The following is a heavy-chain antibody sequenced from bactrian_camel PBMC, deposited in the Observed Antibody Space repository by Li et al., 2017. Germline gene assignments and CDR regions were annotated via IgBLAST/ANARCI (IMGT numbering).Heavy chain of an antibody. CDR1: GSPGSC. CDR2: IYTGSGNT. V-gene: IGHV3S40*01. Sequence: DVQLVESGGGSVDVGGTLTLSCAFLGSPGSCMGWFRQAPGKEREGVARIYTGSGNTYYADSVKGRFTISQDNAKNTVYLQMNNLKPEDTAMYYCAADPGGPWIPHGSCGIRTIAQDNGYWGQGTQVTVS. J-gene: IGHJ6*01. CDR3: AADPGGPWIPHGSCGIRTIAQDNGY. D-gene: IGHD4*01.